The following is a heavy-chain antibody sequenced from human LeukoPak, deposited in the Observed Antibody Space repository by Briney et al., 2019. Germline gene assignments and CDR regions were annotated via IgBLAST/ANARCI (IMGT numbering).Heavy chain of an antibody. CDR1: GGSFSGYY. D-gene: IGHD4-17*01. V-gene: IGHV4-34*01. J-gene: IGHJ5*02. Sequence: SETLSLTCAVYGGSFSGYYWSWIRQPPGKGLEWVGEINHSGSTNYNPSLKSRVTISVDTSKNQFSLKLSSVTAADTAVYYCARSSYGDYDWFDPWGQGTLVTVSS. CDR3: ARSSYGDYDWFDP. CDR2: INHSGST.